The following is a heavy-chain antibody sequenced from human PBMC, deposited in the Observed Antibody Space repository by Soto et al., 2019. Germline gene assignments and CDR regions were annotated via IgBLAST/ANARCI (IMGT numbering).Heavy chain of an antibody. V-gene: IGHV4-59*01. Sequence: PSETLSLTCTVSGGSISSYYWSWIRQPPGKGLEWIGYIYYSGSTNYNPSLKSRVTISVDTSKNQFSLKLSSVTAADTAVYYCARFKGYGSGSYYPRVYHYGMDVWGQGTTVTVSS. CDR2: IYYSGST. CDR1: GGSISSYY. J-gene: IGHJ6*02. D-gene: IGHD3-10*01. CDR3: ARFKGYGSGSYYPRVYHYGMDV.